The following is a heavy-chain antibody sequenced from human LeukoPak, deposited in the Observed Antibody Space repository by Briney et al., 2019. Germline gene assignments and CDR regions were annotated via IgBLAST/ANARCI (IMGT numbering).Heavy chain of an antibody. J-gene: IGHJ3*02. V-gene: IGHV3-21*01. CDR3: ARDYLSSLEDAFDI. D-gene: IGHD6-6*01. Sequence: GGSLRLSCAASGFTFSSYWMHWVRQAPGKGLEWVSPISSSSSYIYYADSVKGRFTISRDNAKNSLYLQMNSLRAEDTAVYYCARDYLSSLEDAFDIWGQGTMVTVSS. CDR1: GFTFSSYW. CDR2: ISSSSSYI.